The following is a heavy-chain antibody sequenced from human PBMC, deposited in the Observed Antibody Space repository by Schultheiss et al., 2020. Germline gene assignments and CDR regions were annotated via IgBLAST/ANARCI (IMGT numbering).Heavy chain of an antibody. J-gene: IGHJ4*02. Sequence: SETLSLTCTVSGGSISSGGYYWSWIRQHPGKGLEWIGYIYYSGSTNYNPSLKSRVTISVDTSKNQFSLKLSSVTAADTAVYYCARGSNYDILTGYYHFDYWGKGTLVTVSS. CDR2: IYYSGST. D-gene: IGHD3-9*01. CDR3: ARGSNYDILTGYYHFDY. CDR1: GGSISSGGYY. V-gene: IGHV4-61*08.